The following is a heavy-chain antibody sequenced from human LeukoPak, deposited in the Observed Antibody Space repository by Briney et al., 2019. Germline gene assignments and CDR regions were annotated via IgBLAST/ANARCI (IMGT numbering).Heavy chain of an antibody. CDR3: AREYPDSSSWTGYYYYMDV. V-gene: IGHV3-21*01. D-gene: IGHD6-13*01. Sequence: KPGGSLRLSCAASGFTFSTYAMDWVRQAPGKGLEWVSSISSSSSYIYYADSVKGRFTISRDNSKNTLYLQMNSLRAEDTAVYYCAREYPDSSSWTGYYYYMDVWGKGTTVTISS. CDR2: ISSSSSYI. J-gene: IGHJ6*03. CDR1: GFTFSTYA.